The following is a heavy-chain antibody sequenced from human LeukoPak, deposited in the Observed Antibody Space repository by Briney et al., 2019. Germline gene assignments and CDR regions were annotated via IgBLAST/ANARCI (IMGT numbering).Heavy chain of an antibody. Sequence: GGSLRLSCAASGFTFSSYAMSWVRQAPGKGLEWVSSISAGGSGTYYADSGKGRFTISRDNSKHTLSLQMSSLRADDTAVYYCAKRDSSGWYSLDYWGQGALVTVSS. CDR3: AKRDSSGWYSLDY. J-gene: IGHJ4*02. V-gene: IGHV3-23*01. D-gene: IGHD6-19*01. CDR1: GFTFSSYA. CDR2: ISAGGSGT.